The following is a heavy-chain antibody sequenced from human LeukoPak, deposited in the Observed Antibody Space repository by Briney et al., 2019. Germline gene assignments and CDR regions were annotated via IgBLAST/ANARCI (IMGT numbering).Heavy chain of an antibody. J-gene: IGHJ3*02. CDR3: ARMKGCGGDCYSKIDAFDI. CDR1: GFTFSSYW. V-gene: IGHV3-48*01. CDR2: ISSSSSTI. Sequence: GGSLRLSCAASGFTFSSYWMNWVRQAPGKGLEWVSYISSSSSTIYYADSVKGRFTISRDNAKNSLYLQMNSLRAEDTAVYYCARMKGCGGDCYSKIDAFDIWGQGTMVTVSS. D-gene: IGHD2-21*02.